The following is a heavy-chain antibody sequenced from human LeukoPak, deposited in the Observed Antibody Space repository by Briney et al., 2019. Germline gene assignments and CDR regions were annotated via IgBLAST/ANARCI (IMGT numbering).Heavy chain of an antibody. CDR1: GFTFSSYG. Sequence: GGSLRLSCAASGFTFSSYGMNWVRQAPGKGLEWVSYISSSSSTIYYADSVKGRFTISRDNAKNSLYLQMNSLRAEDTAVYYCARLARARLRTYSSSWYGRWFDPWGQGTLVTVSS. CDR3: ARLARARLRTYSSSWYGRWFDP. J-gene: IGHJ5*02. V-gene: IGHV3-48*01. D-gene: IGHD6-13*01. CDR2: ISSSSSTI.